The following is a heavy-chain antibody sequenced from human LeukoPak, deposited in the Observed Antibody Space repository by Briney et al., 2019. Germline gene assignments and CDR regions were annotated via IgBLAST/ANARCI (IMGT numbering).Heavy chain of an antibody. Sequence: PGGSLRLFCPASGFTFSDYSMSWVRQAPGKGLEWVSSISSSSDYIYYADSVKGRFTISRDNARNSLYLQMNSLRAEDTAVYYCARSRSVSNYKGMDVWGQGTTVAVS. CDR1: GFTFSDYS. CDR2: ISSSSDYI. CDR3: ARSRSVSNYKGMDV. D-gene: IGHD5/OR15-5a*01. J-gene: IGHJ6*02. V-gene: IGHV3-21*01.